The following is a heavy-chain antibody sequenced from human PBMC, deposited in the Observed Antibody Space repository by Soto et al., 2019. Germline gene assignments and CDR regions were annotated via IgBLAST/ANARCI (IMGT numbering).Heavy chain of an antibody. Sequence: QVHLQQWGAGLLKPSETLSLTCAVYGESFIGYYWTWIRQPPGKGLEWIGEINHRGSANYNPSLKSRFTISVDTSNNQFSLKLSSVTAADTSVYYCARTDIVTTNCFDPWGQGTLVTVSS. J-gene: IGHJ5*02. CDR2: INHRGSA. V-gene: IGHV4-34*02. D-gene: IGHD5-12*01. CDR1: GESFIGYY. CDR3: ARTDIVTTNCFDP.